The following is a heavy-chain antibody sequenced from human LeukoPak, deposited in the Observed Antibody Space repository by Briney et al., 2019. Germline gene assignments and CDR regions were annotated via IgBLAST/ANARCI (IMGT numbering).Heavy chain of an antibody. CDR2: ISAYNGNT. D-gene: IGHD3-10*01. CDR1: GYTFTSYG. J-gene: IGHJ3*02. CDR3: ARISMGGQAFDI. V-gene: IGHV1-18*01. Sequence: ASVTVSCTASGYTFTSYGISWVRQAPGQGLEWIGWISAYNGNTNYAQKLQGRVTMTTDTSTSTAYMELRSLRSDDTAVYYCARISMGGQAFDIWGQGTMVTVSS.